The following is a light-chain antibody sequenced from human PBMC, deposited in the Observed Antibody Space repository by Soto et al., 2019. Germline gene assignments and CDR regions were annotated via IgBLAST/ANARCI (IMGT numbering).Light chain of an antibody. J-gene: IGLJ3*02. CDR2: EVS. CDR3: SSYTTIGTWV. Sequence: QSALTQPASVSGSPGQSITISCTGTSSDVGGYKYVSWYQQHPGKAPKLMIYEVSNRPSGVSNRFSGSKSGNTASLTISGLQAEDEADYYCSSYTTIGTWVFGGGTKVTVL. CDR1: SSDVGGYKY. V-gene: IGLV2-14*03.